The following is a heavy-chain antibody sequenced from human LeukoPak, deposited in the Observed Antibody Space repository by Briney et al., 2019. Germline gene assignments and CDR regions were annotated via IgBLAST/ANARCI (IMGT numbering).Heavy chain of an antibody. V-gene: IGHV4-4*09. J-gene: IGHJ6*03. CDR3: ARLVSYYYMDV. CDR1: GGSISSYY. CDR2: IYSSGST. D-gene: IGHD1-14*01. Sequence: SETLSLTCTVSGGSISSYYQTWIRQPPGKGLEWIGNIYSSGSTNYDPSLESRLTTSVDTSMNQLSLNLTSVTAADTAVYYCARLVSYYYMDVWGKGTTVTVSS.